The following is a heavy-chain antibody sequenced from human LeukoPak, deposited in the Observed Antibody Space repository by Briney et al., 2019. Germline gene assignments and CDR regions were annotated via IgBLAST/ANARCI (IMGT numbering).Heavy chain of an antibody. CDR2: IYHSGST. CDR3: AIFTYYDYVWGRNQPFDY. CDR1: GYSISSGFY. V-gene: IGHV4-38-2*02. Sequence: SETLSLTCTVSGYSISSGFYWGWIRQPPGKGLEWIGSIYHSGSTHYSSSLKSRVAISMDTSKNQLSLRVSSVTAADTAVYYCAIFTYYDYVWGRNQPFDYWGQGTLVTVSS. D-gene: IGHD3-16*01. J-gene: IGHJ4*02.